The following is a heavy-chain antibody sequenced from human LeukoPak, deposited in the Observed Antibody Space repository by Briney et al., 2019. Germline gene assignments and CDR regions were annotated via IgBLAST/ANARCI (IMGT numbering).Heavy chain of an antibody. Sequence: GGSLRLSCAASEFTFSRYSVNWVRQAPGKGLEWVSYITNSGNFKSYADSVKGRFTISRDNTKNSLYLQMNGLRAEDTAVYYCARTRSSGYSTFDYWGQGILVTVSS. CDR1: EFTFSRYS. CDR3: ARTRSSGYSTFDY. D-gene: IGHD3-22*01. J-gene: IGHJ4*02. CDR2: ITNSGNFK. V-gene: IGHV3-48*01.